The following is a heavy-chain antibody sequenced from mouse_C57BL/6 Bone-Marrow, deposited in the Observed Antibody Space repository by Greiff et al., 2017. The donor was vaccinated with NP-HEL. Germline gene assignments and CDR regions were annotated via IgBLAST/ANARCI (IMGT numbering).Heavy chain of an antibody. CDR1: GFNIKNTY. Sequence: EVQLVESVAELVRPGASVKLSCTASGFNIKNTYMHWVKQRPEQGLEWIGRIDPANGNTKYAPKFQGKATITADTSSNTAYLQLSSLTSEDTAIYYCARPYYYGSSYDYAMDYWGQGTSVTVSS. CDR2: IDPANGNT. D-gene: IGHD1-1*01. CDR3: ARPYYYGSSYDYAMDY. J-gene: IGHJ4*01. V-gene: IGHV14-3*01.